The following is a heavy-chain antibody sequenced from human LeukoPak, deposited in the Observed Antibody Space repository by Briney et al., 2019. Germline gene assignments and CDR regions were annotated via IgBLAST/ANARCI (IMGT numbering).Heavy chain of an antibody. Sequence: ASVKVSCKASGYTFSGFYLHWVRQAPGQGLEWMGWINPNSGNTGYAQKFQGRVTMTRNTSISTAYMELSSLRSEDTAVYYCARTHILTGYYNTEQPNWGQGTLVTVSS. CDR2: INPNSGNT. CDR1: GYTFSGFY. D-gene: IGHD3-9*01. J-gene: IGHJ4*02. CDR3: ARTHILTGYYNTEQPN. V-gene: IGHV1-8*02.